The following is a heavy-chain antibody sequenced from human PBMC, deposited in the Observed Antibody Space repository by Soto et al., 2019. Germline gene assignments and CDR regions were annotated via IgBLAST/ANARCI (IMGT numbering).Heavy chain of an antibody. Sequence: QVQLVQSGAEVKKPGASVKVSCKASGYTFTGYYMHWVRQAPGQGLEWMGWINPNSGGTNYAQKFQGRVTLTRDTSLSTAYMELSRLRSDDTAVYYCARAAPVVIRPNFDYWGQGTLVTVSS. J-gene: IGHJ4*02. CDR1: GYTFTGYY. V-gene: IGHV1-2*02. CDR2: INPNSGGT. D-gene: IGHD3-22*01. CDR3: ARAAPVVIRPNFDY.